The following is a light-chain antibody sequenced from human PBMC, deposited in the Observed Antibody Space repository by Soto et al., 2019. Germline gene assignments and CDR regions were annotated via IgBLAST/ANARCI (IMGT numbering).Light chain of an antibody. CDR2: GAS. V-gene: IGKV3-20*01. J-gene: IGKJ1*01. CDR3: QQYGGSPRT. CDR1: QSVSSN. Sequence: EIVLTQSPDTLSVSPGERATLSCRASQSVSSNLAWHQQPPRPPPRLLIYGASTRATGTPDRISGSASATDFPPTISRLEPEYFAVYYCQQYGGSPRTFGQGTKVDI.